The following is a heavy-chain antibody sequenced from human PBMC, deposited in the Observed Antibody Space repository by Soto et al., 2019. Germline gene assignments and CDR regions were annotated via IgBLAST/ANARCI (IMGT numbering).Heavy chain of an antibody. Sequence: ASVKVSCKTSGYIFSDYGINWVRQAPGQGLEWMGWISGYSGNANLAQKFQGRVTMTTDKSTRTADMELRRLRSDDTAVYYCAKRTAGTTWGESDYWGQGTLVTVSS. J-gene: IGHJ4*02. V-gene: IGHV1-18*04. CDR2: ISGYSGNA. CDR1: GYIFSDYG. D-gene: IGHD4-17*01. CDR3: AKRTAGTTWGESDY.